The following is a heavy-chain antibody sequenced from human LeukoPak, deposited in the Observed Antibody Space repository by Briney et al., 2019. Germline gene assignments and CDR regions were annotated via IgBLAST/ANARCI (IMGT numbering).Heavy chain of an antibody. V-gene: IGHV4-61*01. CDR3: ARRSKLGYYFDS. D-gene: IGHD3-16*01. CDR1: GGSISSGSHY. Sequence: SETLSLTCTVSGGSISSGSHYWSWIRQPPGKGLEWIGYIFSSGSSNFNPSLKSRVTISVDTSRNQFSLRLSSVTAADTAVYSCARRSKLGYYFDSWGQGILVTVSS. CDR2: IFSSGSS. J-gene: IGHJ4*02.